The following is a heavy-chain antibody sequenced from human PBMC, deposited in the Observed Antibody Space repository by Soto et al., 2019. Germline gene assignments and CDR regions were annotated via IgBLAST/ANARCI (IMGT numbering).Heavy chain of an antibody. CDR3: AKDREVPRITIFGVVIHDGMDV. V-gene: IGHV3-30*18. CDR2: ISYDGSNK. J-gene: IGHJ6*02. CDR1: GFTFSSYG. D-gene: IGHD3-3*01. Sequence: GGSLRLSCAASGFTFSSYGMHWARQAPGKGLEWVAVISYDGSNKYYADSVKGRFTISRDNSKNTLYLQMNSLRAEDTAVYYCAKDREVPRITIFGVVIHDGMDVWGQGTTVTVSS.